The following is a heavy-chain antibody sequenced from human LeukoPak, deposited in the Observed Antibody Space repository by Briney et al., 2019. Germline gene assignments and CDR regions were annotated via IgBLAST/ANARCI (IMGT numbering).Heavy chain of an antibody. CDR2: IYHSGST. J-gene: IGHJ2*01. Sequence: SETLSLTCAVSGGSISSSNWWSWVRQPPGKGLEWIGEIYHSGSTNYNPSLKSRVTISVDKSKNQFSLKLSSVTAADTAVYYCARLANRGVIINYWYFDLWGRGTLVTVSS. D-gene: IGHD3-10*01. V-gene: IGHV4-4*02. CDR1: GGSISSSNW. CDR3: ARLANRGVIINYWYFDL.